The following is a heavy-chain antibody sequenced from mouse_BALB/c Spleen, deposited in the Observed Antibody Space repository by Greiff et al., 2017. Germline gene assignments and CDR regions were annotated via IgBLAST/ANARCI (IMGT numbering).Heavy chain of an antibody. CDR1: GYSITSDYA. CDR2: ISYSGST. Sequence: DVKLQESGPGLVKPSQSLSLTCTVTGYSITSDYAWHWIRQFPGNKLEWMGYISYSGSTSYNPSLKSRISITRDTSKNQFFLQLNSVTTEDTATYYCARFPIYYYGSSYDNYAMDYWGQGTSVTVSS. CDR3: ARFPIYYYGSSYDNYAMDY. D-gene: IGHD1-1*01. V-gene: IGHV3-2*02. J-gene: IGHJ4*01.